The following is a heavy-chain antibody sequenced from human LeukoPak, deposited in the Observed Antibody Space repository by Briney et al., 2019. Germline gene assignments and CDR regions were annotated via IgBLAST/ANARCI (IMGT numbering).Heavy chain of an antibody. V-gene: IGHV3-53*01. D-gene: IGHD3-10*01. CDR3: ARGSGLDAFDI. Sequence: PGGSLSLSCAASGFPISSNYMSWVRQAPGKGLEWVSVIYSGGSTYYADSVKGRFTISRDNSKNTLYLQMNSLRAEDTAVYYCARGSGLDAFDIWGQGTMVTVSS. CDR2: IYSGGST. CDR1: GFPISSNY. J-gene: IGHJ3*02.